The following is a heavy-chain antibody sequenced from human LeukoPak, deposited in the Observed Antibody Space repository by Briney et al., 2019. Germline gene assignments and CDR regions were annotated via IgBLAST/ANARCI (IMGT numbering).Heavy chain of an antibody. CDR3: ARDIAVAGRGTPSRWFDP. CDR1: GGAFSAYY. J-gene: IGHJ5*02. D-gene: IGHD6-19*01. Sequence: SETLSLTCGVSGGAFSAYYWNWIRQPPGRGLEWIGEIDHTGGTNYNPSLNSRVTVSVDTSKNQFSLKLSSVTAADTAVYYCARDIAVAGRGTPSRWFDPWGQGTLVTVSS. CDR2: IDHTGGT. V-gene: IGHV4-34*01.